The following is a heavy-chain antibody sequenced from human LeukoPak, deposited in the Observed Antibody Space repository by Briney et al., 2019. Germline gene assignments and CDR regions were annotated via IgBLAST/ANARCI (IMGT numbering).Heavy chain of an antibody. CDR1: GFTVSNNY. CDR3: ARGQEKDDYGSDY. Sequence: GGSLRLSCAASGFTVSNNYMGWVRQAPAKGLEWVSVIYSVGTTYYADSVRGRFTISRDNSKNTLYLQMNSLTAEDTAVYYCARGQEKDDYGSDYWGQGTLVTVSS. CDR2: IYSVGTT. D-gene: IGHD3-10*01. V-gene: IGHV3-66*01. J-gene: IGHJ4*02.